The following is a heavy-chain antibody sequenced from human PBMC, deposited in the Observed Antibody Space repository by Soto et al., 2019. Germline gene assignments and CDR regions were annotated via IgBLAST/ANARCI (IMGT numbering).Heavy chain of an antibody. Sequence: SVKVSCKASGFTFTSSAVQWVRQARGQRLEWIGWIVVGSGNTNYAQKFQERVTITRDMSTSTAYMELSSLRSEDTAVYYCAAEGNGAAYYYYYYGMDFWGQGTTVTVAS. V-gene: IGHV1-58*01. CDR3: AAEGNGAAYYYYYYGMDF. CDR2: IVVGSGNT. J-gene: IGHJ6*02. D-gene: IGHD2-8*01. CDR1: GFTFTSSA.